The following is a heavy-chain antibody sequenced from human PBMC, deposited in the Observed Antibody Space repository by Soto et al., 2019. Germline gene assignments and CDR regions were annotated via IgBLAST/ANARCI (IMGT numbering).Heavy chain of an antibody. Sequence: SETLSLTCTVSGGSISSYYWSWIRQPPGKGLEWIGCIYYSGSTNYNPSLKSRVTISVDTSKNQFSLKLSSVTAADTAVYYCARADTYYDSSGIMWEYFDYWGQGTLVTVSS. J-gene: IGHJ4*02. CDR1: GGSISSYY. CDR3: ARADTYYDSSGIMWEYFDY. V-gene: IGHV4-59*01. D-gene: IGHD3-22*01. CDR2: IYYSGST.